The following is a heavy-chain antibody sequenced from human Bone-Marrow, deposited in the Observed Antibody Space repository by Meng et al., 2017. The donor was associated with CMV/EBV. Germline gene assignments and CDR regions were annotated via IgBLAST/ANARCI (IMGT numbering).Heavy chain of an antibody. V-gene: IGHV4-38-2*02. CDR3: AREYSYDSSGYYEDAFDI. D-gene: IGHD3-22*01. Sequence: SETLSLTCTVSGYSISSGYYWGWIRQPPGKGLEWIGSIYHSGSTYYNPSLKSRVTISVDTSKNQFSLKLSSVTAADTAVYYRAREYSYDSSGYYEDAFDIWGQGTMVTVSS. J-gene: IGHJ3*02. CDR2: IYHSGST. CDR1: GYSISSGYY.